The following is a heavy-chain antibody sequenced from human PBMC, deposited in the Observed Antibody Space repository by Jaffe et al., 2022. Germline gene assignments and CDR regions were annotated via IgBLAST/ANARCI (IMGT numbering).Heavy chain of an antibody. Sequence: EVQLVESGGVVVQPGGSLRLSCAASGFTFDDYAMHWVRQAPGKGLEWVSLISWDGGSTYYADSVKGRFTISRDNSKNSLYLQMNSLRAEDTALYYCAKDIIDYGDYGYYYYYMDVWGKGTTVTVSS. CDR2: ISWDGGST. CDR1: GFTFDDYA. CDR3: AKDIIDYGDYGYYYYYMDV. D-gene: IGHD4-17*01. J-gene: IGHJ6*03. V-gene: IGHV3-43D*04.